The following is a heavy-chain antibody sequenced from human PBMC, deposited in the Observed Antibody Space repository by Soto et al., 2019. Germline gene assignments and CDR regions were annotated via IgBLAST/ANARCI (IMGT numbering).Heavy chain of an antibody. D-gene: IGHD6-13*01. Sequence: QVQLVQSGAEVKKPGASVKLSCRTSGYTFTHYYIHWVRQAPGQGLEWLAIINPASGSTNYAQDFQSRVTLTMDTSTTTVYMELSGLRAEDTAIFYCARDLAAGDYWGQGTLVTVSS. CDR3: ARDLAAGDY. CDR2: INPASGST. V-gene: IGHV1-46*01. J-gene: IGHJ4*02. CDR1: GYTFTHYY.